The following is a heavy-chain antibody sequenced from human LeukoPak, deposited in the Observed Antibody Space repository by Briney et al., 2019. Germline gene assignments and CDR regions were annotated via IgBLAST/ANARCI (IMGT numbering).Heavy chain of an antibody. CDR1: GDSVSSNTGG. J-gene: IGHJ4*02. Sequence: SQTLSLTCAISGDSVSSNTGGWNWIRQSPSRGLEWLGRTYYRSKWYYDYAVSVKSRISINPDKSKNQVSLQLTSVTPDDTAVYYCARGGLVRSPRGYFDFWGQGTLVTVSS. D-gene: IGHD1-26*01. CDR2: TYYRSKWYY. V-gene: IGHV6-1*01. CDR3: ARGGLVRSPRGYFDF.